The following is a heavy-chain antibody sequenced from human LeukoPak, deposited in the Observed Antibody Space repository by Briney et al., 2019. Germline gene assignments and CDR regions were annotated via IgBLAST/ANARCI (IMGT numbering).Heavy chain of an antibody. V-gene: IGHV3-21*04. D-gene: IGHD5-18*01. CDR3: AKDNTQLWLGFDY. CDR1: GFTFSSYN. J-gene: IGHJ4*02. CDR2: ISSSSSYI. Sequence: GGSLRLSCAASGFTFSSYNMNWVRRAPGKGLEWVSSISSSSSYIYYADSVKGRSTISRDNSKNTLYLQMNSLRAEDTAVYYCAKDNTQLWLGFDYWGQGTLVTVSS.